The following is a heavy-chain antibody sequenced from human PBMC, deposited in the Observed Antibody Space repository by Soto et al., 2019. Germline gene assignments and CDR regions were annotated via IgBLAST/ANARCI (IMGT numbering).Heavy chain of an antibody. V-gene: IGHV3-30*03. CDR1: GFTFSTYG. Sequence: QVQLVESGGGVVQPGTSLRLSCTASGFTFSTYGMHWVRQAPGKGLEWVAVVLQDGDCKHYTDSVKGRFTISRDNSKNTLYVQMNSLRPEDTAVYYCVASGLSFDYWGQGTLVTVSS. D-gene: IGHD3-10*01. J-gene: IGHJ4*02. CDR2: VLQDGDCK. CDR3: VASGLSFDY.